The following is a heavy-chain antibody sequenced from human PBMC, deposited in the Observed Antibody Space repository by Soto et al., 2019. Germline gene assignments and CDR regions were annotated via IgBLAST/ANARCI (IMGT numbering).Heavy chain of an antibody. V-gene: IGHV6-1*01. CDR1: WDSLSSNTAA. D-gene: IGHD2-21*01. J-gene: IGHJ6*02. CDR3: ARDQPLPDSIVGYEYGMDG. Sequence: PSQTLSLTCAISWDSLSSNTAAWNWIRQSPTRGLEWLGRAYYRSKWYIDYEESVKSRVTINPDTSRNQISLQLNSVTPEDTAVYYCARDQPLPDSIVGYEYGMDGWGQGTTLTV. CDR2: AYYRSKWYI.